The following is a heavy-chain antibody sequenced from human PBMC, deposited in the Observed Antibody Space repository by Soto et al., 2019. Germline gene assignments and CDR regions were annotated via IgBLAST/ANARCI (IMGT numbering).Heavy chain of an antibody. CDR3: ARAPYDFWSGYYLGMDV. CDR1: GHTVTSYA. D-gene: IGHD3-3*01. CDR2: INAGNGNT. V-gene: IGHV1-3*01. Sequence: ASVKVSCMGSGHTVTSYAMHWVRQAPGQRLEWMGWINAGNGNTKYSQKFQGRVTITRDTSASTAYMELSSLRSEDTAVYYCARAPYDFWSGYYLGMDVWAQGTTVTVSS. J-gene: IGHJ6*02.